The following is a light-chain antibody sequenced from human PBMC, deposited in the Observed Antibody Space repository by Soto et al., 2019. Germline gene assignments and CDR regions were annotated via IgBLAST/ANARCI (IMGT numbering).Light chain of an antibody. CDR3: HQTYSVPCT. CDR1: QSIRGF. V-gene: IGKV1-39*01. Sequence: DIQMTQSPSSLSASVGDTLTITCRASQSIRGFLNWYQQKPGKAPNLLNYAASSLQSGVPSRFSGSGSGTDYTLTITSLQPEDFAIYFCHQTYSVPCTFGQGTKVDIK. J-gene: IGKJ2*02. CDR2: AAS.